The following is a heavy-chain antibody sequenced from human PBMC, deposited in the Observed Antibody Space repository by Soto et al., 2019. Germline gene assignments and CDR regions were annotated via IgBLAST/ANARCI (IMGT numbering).Heavy chain of an antibody. CDR1: GFTFSSYG. CDR3: AKRDYIRTSCRQGYYYGMDV. D-gene: IGHD2-2*01. CDR2: ISSDGSNK. V-gene: IGHV3-30*18. J-gene: IGHJ6*02. Sequence: QVQLAESGGGVVQPGRSLRLSCAASGFTFSSYGMHWVRQAPGKGLEWVAVISSDGSNKYYADSVKGRFTISRDNSKRTLNLQMNSLRAEDTAVYYCAKRDYIRTSCRQGYYYGMDVWGQGTTVTVSS.